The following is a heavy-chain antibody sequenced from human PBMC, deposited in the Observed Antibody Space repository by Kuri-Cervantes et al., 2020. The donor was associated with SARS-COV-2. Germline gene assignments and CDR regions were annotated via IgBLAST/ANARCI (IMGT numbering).Heavy chain of an antibody. CDR1: GFTFGDYA. V-gene: IGHV3-49*04. CDR2: IRSKAYGGTT. CDR3: TRDGYRLLRYFDWLLPDY. J-gene: IGHJ4*02. Sequence: GESLRLSCTASGFTFGDYAMSWVRQAPGKGPEWVGFIRSKAYGGTTEYAASVKGRFTISRDDSKSIAYLQMNSLKTEDTAVYYCTRDGYRLLRYFDWLLPDYWGQGTLVTVSS. D-gene: IGHD3-9*01.